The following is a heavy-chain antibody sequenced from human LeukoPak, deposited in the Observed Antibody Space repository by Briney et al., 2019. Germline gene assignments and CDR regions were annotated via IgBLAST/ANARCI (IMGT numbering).Heavy chain of an antibody. CDR3: ARHAGYDFWSGYFFGDAFDI. V-gene: IGHV4-39*01. CDR2: IYYSGST. D-gene: IGHD3-3*01. Sequence: PLETLSLTCTVSGGSLSSSSYYWGWIRQPPGKGLEWIGSIYYSGSTYYNPSIKSRVTISVDTSKNQFSLKLSSVTAADTAVYYCARHAGYDFWSGYFFGDAFDIWGQGTMVTVSS. J-gene: IGHJ3*02. CDR1: GGSLSSSSYY.